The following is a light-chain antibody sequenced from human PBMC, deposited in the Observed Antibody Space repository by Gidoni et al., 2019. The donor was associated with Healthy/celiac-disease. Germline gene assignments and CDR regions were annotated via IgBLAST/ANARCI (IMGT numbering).Light chain of an antibody. J-gene: IGKJ2*01. Sequence: EIVLTPSPATLSLAPGKRATLSCRASQSVSSYLAGYKQKPGQAPRPLIYDASNRATGIPARFSGSGSGTDFTLTISSREPEDFAVYYCQQRSNWPPVTFGQGTKLEIK. CDR1: QSVSSY. CDR2: DAS. V-gene: IGKV3-11*01. CDR3: QQRSNWPPVT.